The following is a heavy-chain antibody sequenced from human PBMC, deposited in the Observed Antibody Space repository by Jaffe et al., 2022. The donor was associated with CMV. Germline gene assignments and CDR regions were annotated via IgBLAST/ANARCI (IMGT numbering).Heavy chain of an antibody. V-gene: IGHV4-39*01. CDR1: GGSISSSSYY. CDR3: ARHAVSGAYYYDSSGNRVAGRFYNWFDP. D-gene: IGHD3-22*01. CDR2: IYYSGST. J-gene: IGHJ5*02. Sequence: QLQLQESGPGLVKPSETLSLTCTVSGGSISSSSYYWGWIRQPPGKGLEWIGSIYYSGSTYYNPSLKSRVTISVDTSKNQFSLKLSSVTAADTAVYYCARHAVSGAYYYDSSGNRVAGRFYNWFDPWGQGTLVTVSS.